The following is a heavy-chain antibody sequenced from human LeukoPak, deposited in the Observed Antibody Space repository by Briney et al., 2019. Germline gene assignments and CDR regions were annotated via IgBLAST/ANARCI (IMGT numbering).Heavy chain of an antibody. CDR1: GGSVGSDY. V-gene: IGHV4-4*07. J-gene: IGHJ4*02. CDR3: ARELSPTRAHDC. Sequence: SETLSLTCVVSGGSVGSDYWSWIRQPAGKGVEWLGRMSTGGTTTGGITNYNASLTSRITMSADTSKNQFSLNLTSATAADTAVYYCARELSPTRAHDCWGQGTLVTVSS. D-gene: IGHD5-24*01. CDR2: MSTGGTT.